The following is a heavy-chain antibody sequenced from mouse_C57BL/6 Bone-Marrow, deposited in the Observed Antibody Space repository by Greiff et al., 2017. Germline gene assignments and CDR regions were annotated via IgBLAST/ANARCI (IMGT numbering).Heavy chain of an antibody. Sequence: VQLQQSGAELARPGASVKLSCKASGYTFTSYGISWVKQRTGQGLEWIGEIYPRSGNTYYNEKFKGKATLTADKSSSTAYMELRSLTSEDSAVYFCARSGGNCYYAMDYWGQGTSVTVSS. CDR2: IYPRSGNT. J-gene: IGHJ4*01. V-gene: IGHV1-81*01. D-gene: IGHD2-1*01. CDR3: ARSGGNCYYAMDY. CDR1: GYTFTSYG.